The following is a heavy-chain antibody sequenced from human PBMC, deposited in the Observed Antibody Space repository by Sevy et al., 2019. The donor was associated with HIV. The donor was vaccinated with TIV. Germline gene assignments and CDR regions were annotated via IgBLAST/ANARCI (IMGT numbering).Heavy chain of an antibody. CDR3: VQGGGH. CDR1: GFIFSNSW. D-gene: IGHD3-16*01. Sequence: GGSLRLSCAASGFIFSNSWMGWVRQAPGRGLECVAAIKPAGSDKYYVDSVKGRFIVSGANAKNSLFLQMNSLRDEDTGVYYCVQGGGHWGQGALVTVSS. V-gene: IGHV3-7*01. J-gene: IGHJ4*02. CDR2: IKPAGSDK.